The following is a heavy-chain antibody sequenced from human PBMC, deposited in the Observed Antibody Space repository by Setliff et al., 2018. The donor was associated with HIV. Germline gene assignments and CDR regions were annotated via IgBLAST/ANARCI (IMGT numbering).Heavy chain of an antibody. J-gene: IGHJ5*02. CDR2: IHTTGST. CDR3: AKRTFGSGRFDP. D-gene: IGHD3-16*01. V-gene: IGHV4-61*09. CDR1: GDSISSGSYY. Sequence: PSETLSLXCSVSGDSISSGSYYWSWIRLPAGKGLEWIGQIHTTGSTNYNPSLKSXXXXSIDTSKNQFSLKLNSVTATDTAVYYCAKRTFGSGRFDPWGQGTLVTVSS.